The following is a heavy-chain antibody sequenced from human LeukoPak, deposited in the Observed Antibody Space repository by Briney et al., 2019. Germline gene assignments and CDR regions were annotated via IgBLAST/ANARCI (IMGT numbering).Heavy chain of an antibody. J-gene: IGHJ6*02. D-gene: IGHD2-8*01. CDR1: GFTFSSYA. V-gene: IGHV3-23*01. Sequence: GGSLRLSCAASGFTFSSYAMSWVRQAPGKGLEWVSAISGSGGSTYYADSVKGRFTISRDNSKNTLYLQMNSLRAEDTAVYYCAKGLLMVYARADYYYGMDVWGQGTTVTVSS. CDR2: ISGSGGST. CDR3: AKGLLMVYARADYYYGMDV.